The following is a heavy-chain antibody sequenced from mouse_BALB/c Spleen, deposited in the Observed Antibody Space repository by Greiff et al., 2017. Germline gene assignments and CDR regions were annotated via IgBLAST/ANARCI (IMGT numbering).Heavy chain of an antibody. D-gene: IGHD2-4*01. CDR3: ARSGYDYDYFDY. CDR2: ISSGSSTI. Sequence: EVQGVESGGGLVQPGGSRKLSCAASGFTFSSFGMHWVRQAPEKGLEWVAYISSGSSTIYYADTVKGRFTISRDNPKNTLFLQMTSLRSEDTAMYYCARSGYDYDYFDYWGQGTTLTVSS. V-gene: IGHV5-17*02. CDR1: GFTFSSFG. J-gene: IGHJ2*01.